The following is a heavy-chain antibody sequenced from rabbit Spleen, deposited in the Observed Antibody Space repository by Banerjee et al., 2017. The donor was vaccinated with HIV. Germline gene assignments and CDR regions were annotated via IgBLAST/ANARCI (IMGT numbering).Heavy chain of an antibody. CDR1: GFSFSSSDY. Sequence: QSLEESGGDLVQPGASLTLTCTASGFSFSSSDYICWVRQAPGKGLEWIGCIYTDSGNTYYASWAKGRFTISKTSSTTVTLQMTSLAAADTATYFCATNHYTGDFNLWGPGTLVTVS. D-gene: IGHD4-1*01. V-gene: IGHV1S40*01. J-gene: IGHJ4*01. CDR3: ATNHYTGDFNL. CDR2: IYTDSGNT.